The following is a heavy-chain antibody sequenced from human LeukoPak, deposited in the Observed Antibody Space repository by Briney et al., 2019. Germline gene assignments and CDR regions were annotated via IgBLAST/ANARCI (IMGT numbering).Heavy chain of an antibody. D-gene: IGHD6-13*01. Sequence: SVKVSCKASGGTFSSYAIHWVRQAPGQGLEWMGGIIPIFGTANYAQKFQGGVTITADESTNTAYMELSSLRSEDTAVYYCAVDSSQYYYYGMDVWGQGTTVTVSS. CDR2: IIPIFGTA. CDR1: GGTFSSYA. CDR3: AVDSSQYYYYGMDV. V-gene: IGHV1-69*13. J-gene: IGHJ6*02.